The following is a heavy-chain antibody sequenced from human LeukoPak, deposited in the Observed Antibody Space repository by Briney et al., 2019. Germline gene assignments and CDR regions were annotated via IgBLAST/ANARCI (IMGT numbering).Heavy chain of an antibody. Sequence: ASVKVSCKASGGTFSSYAFSWVRQAPGQGLEWMGWISAYNGNTNYAQKLQGRVTMTTDTSTSTAYMELRSLRSDDTAVYYCARDCSGGSCYPDYWGQGTLVTVSS. CDR3: ARDCSGGSCYPDY. D-gene: IGHD2-15*01. J-gene: IGHJ4*02. CDR2: ISAYNGNT. V-gene: IGHV1-18*01. CDR1: GGTFSSYA.